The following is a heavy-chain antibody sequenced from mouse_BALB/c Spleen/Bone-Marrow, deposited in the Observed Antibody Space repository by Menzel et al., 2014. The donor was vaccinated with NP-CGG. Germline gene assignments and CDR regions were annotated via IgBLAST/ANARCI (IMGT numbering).Heavy chain of an antibody. V-gene: IGHV1-80*01. CDR2: IYPGDGDT. Sequence: QVQLQQSGAELVRPGSSVKISCKASGYAFSSYWMNWVKQRPGQGLEWIGQIYPGDGDTNYNGKFKGIATLTADKSSSTAYMQLSSLTSEDSAVYFCARGDGNYPFYAMDYWGQGTSVTVSS. CDR1: GYAFSSYW. CDR3: ARGDGNYPFYAMDY. D-gene: IGHD2-1*01. J-gene: IGHJ4*01.